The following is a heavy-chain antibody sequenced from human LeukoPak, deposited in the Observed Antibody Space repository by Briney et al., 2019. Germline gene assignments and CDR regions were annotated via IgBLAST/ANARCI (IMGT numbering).Heavy chain of an antibody. CDR2: INPNSGGT. V-gene: IGHV1-2*02. D-gene: IGHD4-17*01. CDR3: ARTTLTGEGYFDY. Sequence: ASVKVSYKASGYTFTGYYMHWVRQAPGQGLEWMGWINPNSGGTNYAQKFQGRVTMTRDTSTSTVYMELTSLTSEDTAVYHCARTTLTGEGYFDYWGQGTLVTVSS. J-gene: IGHJ4*02. CDR1: GYTFTGYY.